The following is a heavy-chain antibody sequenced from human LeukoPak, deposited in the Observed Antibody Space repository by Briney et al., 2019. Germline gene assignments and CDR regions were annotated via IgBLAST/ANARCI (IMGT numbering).Heavy chain of an antibody. CDR1: GYTFTYYY. V-gene: IGHV1-69*13. D-gene: IGHD2-2*01. CDR3: ARGLYCSSSTSCYDYGMDV. J-gene: IGHJ6*02. Sequence: GASVKVSCKVSGYTFTYYYIHWVRQAPGQGLEWMGGFIPILGTAKYAQKLQGRVTITADESTSTAYMELSSLRYEDTAVYYCARGLYCSSSTSCYDYGMDVWGQGTTVTVSS. CDR2: FIPILGTA.